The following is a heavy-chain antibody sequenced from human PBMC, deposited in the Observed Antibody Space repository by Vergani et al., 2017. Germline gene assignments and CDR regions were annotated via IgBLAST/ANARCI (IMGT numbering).Heavy chain of an antibody. D-gene: IGHD3-22*01. CDR2: FDPEDGET. J-gene: IGHJ3*02. CDR3: AKAHPLYYDSRGDAFDI. Sequence: QVQLVQSGAEVKKPGASVKVSCKASGYTFTSYGISWVRQAPGKGLEWMGGFDPEDGETIYAQKFQGRVTMTEDTSTDTAYMELSSLRSEDTAVYYCAKAHPLYYDSRGDAFDIWGQGTMVTVSS. CDR1: GYTFTSYG. V-gene: IGHV1-24*01.